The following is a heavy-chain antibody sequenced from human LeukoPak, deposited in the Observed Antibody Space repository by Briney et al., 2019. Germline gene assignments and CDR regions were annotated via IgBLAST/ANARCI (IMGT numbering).Heavy chain of an antibody. CDR3: ARDHGGFRY. V-gene: IGHV4-59*01. D-gene: IGHD2/OR15-2a*01. Sequence: SETLSLTCTVSGGSISSYYWSWIRQPPGKGLEWIGYIYYSGSTNYNPSLKSRVTISVDTSKNQFSLKLSSVTAVDTAVYYCARDHGGFRYWGQGTLVTVSS. CDR1: GGSISSYY. J-gene: IGHJ4*02. CDR2: IYYSGST.